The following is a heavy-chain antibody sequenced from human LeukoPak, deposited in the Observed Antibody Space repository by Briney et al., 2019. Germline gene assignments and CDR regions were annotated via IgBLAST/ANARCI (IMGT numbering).Heavy chain of an antibody. CDR3: ASRTWTGPGYYAFDI. CDR2: EGSAGGT. J-gene: IGHJ3*02. D-gene: IGHD3/OR15-3a*01. V-gene: IGHV3-23*01. CDR1: GFTFSNYA. Sequence: GGALRLSCAASGFTFSNYAVAWVRQAPGKGLEWVSAEGSAGGTYYADSVRGRFTISRDNSGNTLSLQMSSLRVEDTALYYCASRTWTGPGYYAFDIWGQGTMVTVSS.